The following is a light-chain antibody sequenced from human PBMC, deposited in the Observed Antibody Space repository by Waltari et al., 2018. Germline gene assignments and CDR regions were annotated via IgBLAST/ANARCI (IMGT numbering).Light chain of an antibody. J-gene: IGLJ2*01. CDR1: SRDVGSYNL. Sequence: QSALTQPAPVSGSPGPSITISCTGTSRDVGSYNLVSWYQQHPGKAPKLMIYEVSKRPSGVSNRFSGSKSGNTASLTISGLQAEDEADYYCCSYAGSLHVVFGGGTKLTVL. CDR2: EVS. V-gene: IGLV2-23*02. CDR3: CSYAGSLHVV.